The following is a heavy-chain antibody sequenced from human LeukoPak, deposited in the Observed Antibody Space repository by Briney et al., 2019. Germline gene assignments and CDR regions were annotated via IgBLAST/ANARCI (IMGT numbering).Heavy chain of an antibody. CDR3: ARERVDDYDSWSGYHWFDP. D-gene: IGHD3-3*01. V-gene: IGHV4-59*01. CDR2: IYYSGST. CDR1: GGSISSYY. J-gene: IGHJ5*02. Sequence: SETLSLTCTVSGGSISSYYWSWIRQPPSKGLEWIGDIYYSGSTNYNPSLKSRVTISVDTSKNQFSLKMSSVTAADTAVYYCARERVDDYDSWSGYHWFDPWGPGTLVTVSS.